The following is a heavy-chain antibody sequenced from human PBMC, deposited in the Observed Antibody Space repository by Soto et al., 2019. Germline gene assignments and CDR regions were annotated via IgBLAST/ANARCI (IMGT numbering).Heavy chain of an antibody. D-gene: IGHD4-4*01. CDR3: ARRPRYSNYVDY. J-gene: IGHJ4*02. CDR1: GFSLSTSGVG. Sequence: QITLKESGPTLVKPTQTLTLTCTFSGFSLSTSGVGVGWIRQPPGKALEWLALIYWNDDKRYGPSLKSRLTIAKDTSKNQLVLNMTNMDPVDTATYLCARRPRYSNYVDYWGQGTLVTVSS. CDR2: IYWNDDK. V-gene: IGHV2-5*01.